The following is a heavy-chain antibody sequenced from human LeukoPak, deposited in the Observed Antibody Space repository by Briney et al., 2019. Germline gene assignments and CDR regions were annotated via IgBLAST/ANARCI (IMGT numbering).Heavy chain of an antibody. J-gene: IGHJ4*02. CDR1: GGSISSYY. CDR3: ARGQDDRSGTFDY. D-gene: IGHD3-22*01. CDR2: MSPSGTT. V-gene: IGHV4-4*08. Sequence: PSETLSLTCTVSGGSISSYYWSWIRQPPGKGLDWITYMSPSGTTKYNPSLKSRVTTPVDTSRTQFSLRLSSVTAADTAVYYCARGQDDRSGTFDYWGQGILVTVSS.